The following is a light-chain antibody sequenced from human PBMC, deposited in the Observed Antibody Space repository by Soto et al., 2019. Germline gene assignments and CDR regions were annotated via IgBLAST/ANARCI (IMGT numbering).Light chain of an antibody. J-gene: IGLJ2*01. CDR1: SGHSSYI. Sequence: QPVLTQSSSASASLGSSVKLTCTLSSGHSSYIIAWHQQQPGKAPRYLMKLEGSGSYNKGSGVPDRFSGSSSGADRYLTISNPQFEDEANYYCETCDSNTRVFGGGTKLTVL. V-gene: IGLV4-60*02. CDR3: ETCDSNTRV. CDR2: LEGSGSY.